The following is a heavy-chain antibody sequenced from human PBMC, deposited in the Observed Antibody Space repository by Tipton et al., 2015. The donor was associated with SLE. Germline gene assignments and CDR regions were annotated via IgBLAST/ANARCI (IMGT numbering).Heavy chain of an antibody. Sequence: QLVQSGPEVKKPGESLKISCQGSAYNFTRYWYGWVRQMPGKGLGWMAIIYPDDSDTRYLPSLQGQVTISADKYTSTAYLQLSSLKASDTASYYCAKVAGKHEAFHIWGKGTMVTVAS. CDR2: IYPDDSDT. CDR3: AKVAGKHEAFHI. D-gene: IGHD6-19*01. CDR1: AYNFTRYW. V-gene: IGHV5-51*03. J-gene: IGHJ3*02.